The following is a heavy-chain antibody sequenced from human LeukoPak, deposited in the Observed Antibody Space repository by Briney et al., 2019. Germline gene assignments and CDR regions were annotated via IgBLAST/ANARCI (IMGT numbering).Heavy chain of an antibody. CDR3: TRPYYYDSSGSPDH. CDR2: IYHSGST. J-gene: IGHJ4*02. CDR1: GYSISSGYY. V-gene: IGHV4-38-2*02. Sequence: SETLSLTCNVSGYSISSGYYWGWIRQPPGKGLEWIGSIYHSGSTYYNPSLKSRVTISVDTSKNQFSLKLSSVTAADTAVYYCTRPYYYDSSGSPDHWGQGTLVTVSS. D-gene: IGHD3-22*01.